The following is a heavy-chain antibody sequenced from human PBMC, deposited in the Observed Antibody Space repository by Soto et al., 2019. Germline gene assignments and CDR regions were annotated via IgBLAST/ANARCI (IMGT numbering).Heavy chain of an antibody. Sequence: QVQLVESGGGVVQPGRSLRLSCAASGFTFSSYAMHWVRQAPGKGLEWVAVISYDGSNKYYADSVKGRFTISRDNSKNTLYLQMNSLRAEDTAVYDCARGAHYYGMDVWGQGTTVTVSS. V-gene: IGHV3-30-3*01. CDR1: GFTFSSYA. J-gene: IGHJ6*02. CDR2: ISYDGSNK. CDR3: ARGAHYYGMDV.